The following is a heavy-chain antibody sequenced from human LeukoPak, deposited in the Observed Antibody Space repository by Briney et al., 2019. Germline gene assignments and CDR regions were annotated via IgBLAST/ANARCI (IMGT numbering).Heavy chain of an antibody. CDR3: ARDRPGRYCSTISCYSASPFDP. CDR2: IIPIFGTA. V-gene: IGHV1-69*13. J-gene: IGHJ5*02. CDR1: GGTVSRYP. D-gene: IGHD2-2*02. Sequence: ASVKVSCKASGGTVSRYPISWVRQASGQGLEWMGGIIPIFGTANYAQKFQGRVTITADESTSTAYMELSSLRSEDTAVYYCARDRPGRYCSTISCYSASPFDPWGQGTLVTVSS.